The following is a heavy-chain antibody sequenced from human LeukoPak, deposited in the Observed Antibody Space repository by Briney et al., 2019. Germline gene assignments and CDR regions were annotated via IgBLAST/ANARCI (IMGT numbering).Heavy chain of an antibody. D-gene: IGHD6-19*01. V-gene: IGHV3-21*05. CDR3: ARTASGYSSGWYKGPAFDI. CDR1: GFTFSSYS. Sequence: PGGSLRLSCAASGFTFSSYSMNWVRQAPGKGLEWVSYISSSSSYIYYADSVKGRFTISRDNAKNSLYLQMNSLRAEDTAVYYCARTASGYSSGWYKGPAFDIWGQGTMVTVSS. J-gene: IGHJ3*02. CDR2: ISSSSSYI.